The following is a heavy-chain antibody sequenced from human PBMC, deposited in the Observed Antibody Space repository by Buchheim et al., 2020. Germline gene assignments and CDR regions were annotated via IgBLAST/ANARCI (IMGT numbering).Heavy chain of an antibody. CDR1: GVTFSRYT. CDR2: IIPFFDRP. V-gene: IGHV1-69*06. Sequence: QVQLVQSGAEVKKPGSSVKVSCKVSGVTFSRYTLSWVRQAPGQGLEWMGGIIPFFDRPTYARKFQGRLTITADKSKNTAYMEMTRLRSDDTAVYFCAKDASSNSQFDYWGQGTL. CDR3: AKDASSNSQFDY. J-gene: IGHJ4*02. D-gene: IGHD1-1*01.